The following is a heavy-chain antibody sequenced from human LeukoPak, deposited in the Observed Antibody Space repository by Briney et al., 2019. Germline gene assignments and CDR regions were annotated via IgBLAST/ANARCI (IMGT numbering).Heavy chain of an antibody. D-gene: IGHD6-19*01. J-gene: IGHJ5*02. CDR3: ARGSGWNAFDP. V-gene: IGHV4-61*02. CDR1: GGSITGDLYY. Sequence: SETLSLTCTVSGGSITGDLYYWTWIRQPAGKGLEWIGRIYTNGWTDYNPSLRGRVTMSVDTSKNQFSLKLTSVIAADTAFYYCARGSGWNAFDPWGQGTLITVPP. CDR2: IYTNGWT.